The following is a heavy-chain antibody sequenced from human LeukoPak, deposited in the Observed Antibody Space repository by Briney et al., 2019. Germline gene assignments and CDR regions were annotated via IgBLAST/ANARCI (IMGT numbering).Heavy chain of an antibody. CDR3: ARGPGWNYFDY. CDR1: GFIVASNY. D-gene: IGHD2-15*01. Sequence: GGSLRLSCAASGFIVASNYISWVRQAPGKGLEWVSFIYRDGSANYADSVKGRFTISRDNSKNTVYLQMNSLRAEDTAVYHCARGPGWNYFDYWGQGTLVTVSS. V-gene: IGHV3-66*01. CDR2: IYRDGSA. J-gene: IGHJ4*02.